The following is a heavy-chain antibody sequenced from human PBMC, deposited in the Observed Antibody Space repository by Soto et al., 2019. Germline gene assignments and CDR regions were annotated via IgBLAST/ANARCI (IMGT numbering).Heavy chain of an antibody. CDR3: ARYSGYDFWFDP. J-gene: IGHJ5*02. V-gene: IGHV4-61*01. CDR1: GGSVSSGSYY. Sequence: SETLSLTCTVSGGSVSSGSYYWIWIRQPPGKGLEWIGYIYYSGSTNYNPSLKSRVTISVDTSKNQFSLKLSSVTAADTAVYYCARYSGYDFWFDPWGQGTLVTVSS. CDR2: IYYSGST. D-gene: IGHD5-12*01.